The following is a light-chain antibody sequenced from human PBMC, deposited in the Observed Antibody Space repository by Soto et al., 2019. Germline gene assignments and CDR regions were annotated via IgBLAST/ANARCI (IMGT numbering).Light chain of an antibody. J-gene: IGKJ5*01. V-gene: IGKV3-11*01. Sequence: EIGLTQSPGTLSLSPGERANLSCRASQTISSYLLWYQQKPGQAPRLLIYDASNRATGIPARFSGSGSETDFTLTISSLEPEDFAVYYCQHRMNWPLTCGQGTRREIK. CDR2: DAS. CDR1: QTISSY. CDR3: QHRMNWPLT.